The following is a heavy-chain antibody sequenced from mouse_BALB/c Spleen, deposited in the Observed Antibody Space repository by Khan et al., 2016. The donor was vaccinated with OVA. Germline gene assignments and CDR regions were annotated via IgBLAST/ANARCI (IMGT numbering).Heavy chain of an antibody. J-gene: IGHJ3*01. V-gene: IGHV1S137*01. CDR1: GYKFTDFT. Sequence: QVQLQQSGAELVRPGVSVKISCKGSGYKFTDFTMHWVKQSHAMSLEWIGVISTYYGDANYNQKFKDKATMTVDKSSNTAYMDLARLTSADHAIFYCARGGGGDRFLYWGQGTLVTVSA. CDR3: ARGGGGDRFLY. CDR2: ISTYYGDA.